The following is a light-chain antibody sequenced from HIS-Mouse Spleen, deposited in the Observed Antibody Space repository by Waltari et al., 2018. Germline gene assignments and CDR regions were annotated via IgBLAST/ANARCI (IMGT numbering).Light chain of an antibody. CDR3: QQYDNLPPLT. CDR1: QDISNY. CDR2: DAS. J-gene: IGKJ4*01. V-gene: IGKV1-33*01. Sequence: DIQMTQSPSSLSASVGDRVTITCQASQDISNYLNLYQQKPGKAPKLLIYDASNLETGVPSMFSGSGSGTDFTFAISSLQPEDIATYYCQQYDNLPPLTFGGGTKVEIK.